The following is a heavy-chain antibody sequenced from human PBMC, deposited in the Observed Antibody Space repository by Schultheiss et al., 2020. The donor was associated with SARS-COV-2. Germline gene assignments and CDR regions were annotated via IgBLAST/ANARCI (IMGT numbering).Heavy chain of an antibody. CDR2: IYHSGST. Sequence: SQTLSLTCTVSGGSMNSYYWSWIRQSPGKGLEWIGSIYHSGSTYYNPSLKSRVTISVDTSKNQFSLKLSSVTAADTAVYYCAVDSSGYLDAFDIWGQGTMVTVSS. CDR3: AVDSSGYLDAFDI. V-gene: IGHV4-59*04. J-gene: IGHJ3*02. D-gene: IGHD3-22*01. CDR1: GGSMNSYY.